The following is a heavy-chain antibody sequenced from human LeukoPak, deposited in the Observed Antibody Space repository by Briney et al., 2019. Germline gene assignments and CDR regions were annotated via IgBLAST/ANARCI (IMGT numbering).Heavy chain of an antibody. J-gene: IGHJ3*02. Sequence: KSGGSLRLSCAASGFTFSGYSMNWVRQAPGKGLEWVSSISSSSSYIYYADSVKGRFTISRDNAKNSLYLQMNSLRAEDTAVYYCARRDYYDSSGPKAFDIWGQGTMVTVSS. V-gene: IGHV3-21*01. CDR3: ARRDYYDSSGPKAFDI. CDR1: GFTFSGYS. D-gene: IGHD3-22*01. CDR2: ISSSSSYI.